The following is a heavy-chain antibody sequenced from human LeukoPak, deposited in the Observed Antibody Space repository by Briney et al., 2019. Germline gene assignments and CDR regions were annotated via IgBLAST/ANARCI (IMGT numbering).Heavy chain of an antibody. CDR3: AKDRDFWSGYYPIFDY. J-gene: IGHJ4*02. V-gene: IGHV3-23*01. Sequence: GGSLRLSCAASGXTFSNYAVSWVRQAPGKGLEWVSNIISSGGTTDYADSVKGRFTISRDNSKNTLYLQMNNLRAEDTAVYYCAKDRDFWSGYYPIFDYWGQGTLVTVSS. CDR1: GXTFSNYA. CDR2: IISSGGTT. D-gene: IGHD3-3*01.